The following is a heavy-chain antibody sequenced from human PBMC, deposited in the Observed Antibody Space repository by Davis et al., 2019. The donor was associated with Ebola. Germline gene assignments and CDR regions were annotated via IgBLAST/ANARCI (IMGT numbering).Heavy chain of an antibody. Sequence: PGGSLRPSCAASGFTFSSYGMHWVRQAPGKGLEWVAFIRFDGTIKYYADSVKGRFTISRDNSKNTLYLEMNGLRREDTAVYHCAKEVIDYWGQGTLVSVSS. CDR3: AKEVIDY. J-gene: IGHJ4*02. CDR2: IRFDGTIK. V-gene: IGHV3-30*02. D-gene: IGHD4-23*01. CDR1: GFTFSSYG.